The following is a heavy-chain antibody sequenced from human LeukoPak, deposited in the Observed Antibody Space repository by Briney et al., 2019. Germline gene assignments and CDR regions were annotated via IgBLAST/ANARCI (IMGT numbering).Heavy chain of an antibody. J-gene: IGHJ4*02. V-gene: IGHV4-59*08. CDR2: IYYSGST. Sequence: SETLSLTCTVSGGSISGYYWNWIRQPPGKGLEWIGYIYYSGSTNYNPSLKSRVTISLDTSKNQFSLKLSSVTAADTAAYYCARQTGYGLVSFDFWGQGTLVTVSS. CDR3: ARQTGYGLVSFDF. D-gene: IGHD3-10*01. CDR1: GGSISGYY.